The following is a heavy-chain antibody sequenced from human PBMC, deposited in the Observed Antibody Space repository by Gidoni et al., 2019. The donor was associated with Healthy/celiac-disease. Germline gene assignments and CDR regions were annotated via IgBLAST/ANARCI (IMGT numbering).Heavy chain of an antibody. D-gene: IGHD3-10*01. CDR2: IYSGGST. CDR3: AREDYYGSGGFDY. J-gene: IGHJ4*02. V-gene: IGHV3-53*01. CDR1: GFTVSSNY. Sequence: EVQLVESGGGLIQPGGSLRLSCAASGFTVSSNYMSWVRQAPGKGLEWVSVIYSGGSTYYADSVKGRFTISRDNSKNTLYLQMNSLRAEDTAVYYCAREDYYGSGGFDYWGQGTLVTVSS.